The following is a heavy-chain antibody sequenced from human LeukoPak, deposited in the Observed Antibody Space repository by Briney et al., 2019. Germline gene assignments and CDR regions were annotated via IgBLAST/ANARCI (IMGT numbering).Heavy chain of an antibody. CDR3: ARENPSGYYNRPIDY. J-gene: IGHJ4*02. Sequence: PSETLSLTCTVSGGSISSYYWSWIRQPPGKGLEWIGYIYYSGSTNYNPSLKSRVTISVDTSKNQFSLKLSSVTAADTAIYYCARENPSGYYNRPIDYWGQGTLVTVSS. CDR1: GGSISSYY. CDR2: IYYSGST. D-gene: IGHD3-22*01. V-gene: IGHV4-59*01.